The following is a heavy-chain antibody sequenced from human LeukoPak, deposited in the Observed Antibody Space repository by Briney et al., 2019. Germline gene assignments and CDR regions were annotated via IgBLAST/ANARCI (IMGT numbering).Heavy chain of an antibody. CDR2: IYYSGST. CDR1: GGSISSSSYY. Sequence: KSSETLSLTCTVSGGSISSSSYYWGWLRQPPGKGLEWIGSIYYSGSTYYNPSLKSRVTISVDTSKNQFSLKLSSVIAADTAVYYCARQAKFYYDSSGYYYKTAYFDYWGQGTLVTVSS. J-gene: IGHJ4*02. D-gene: IGHD3-22*01. CDR3: ARQAKFYYDSSGYYYKTAYFDY. V-gene: IGHV4-39*01.